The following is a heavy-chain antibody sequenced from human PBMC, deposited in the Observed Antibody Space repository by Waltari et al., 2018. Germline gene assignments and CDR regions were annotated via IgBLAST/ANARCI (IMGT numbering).Heavy chain of an antibody. CDR1: GGSFSGYY. V-gene: IGHV4-34*01. D-gene: IGHD6-6*01. Sequence: QVQLQQWGAGLLKPSETLSLTCAVYGGSFSGYYWSWIRQPPGKGLEWIGEINHSGSTNYNPPLKSRVTISVDTSKNQFSLKLSSVTAADTAVYYCAREGGSSSSPGFDLWGRGTLVTVSS. J-gene: IGHJ2*01. CDR3: AREGGSSSSPGFDL. CDR2: INHSGST.